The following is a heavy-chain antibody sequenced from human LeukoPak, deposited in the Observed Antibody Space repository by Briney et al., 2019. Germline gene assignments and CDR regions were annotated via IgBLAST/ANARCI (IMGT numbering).Heavy chain of an antibody. CDR1: GYTFTSYG. J-gene: IGHJ5*02. CDR3: ARDAIVRNDFWSGYYLDRGKPGGQNWFAP. V-gene: IGHV1-18*01. D-gene: IGHD3-3*01. CDR2: ISAYNGNT. Sequence: ASVKVSCKASGYTFTSYGISWVRQAPGQGLEWMGWISAYNGNTNYAQQLQGRVTMTTDTSTSTAYMELRSLRSDDTAVYYCARDAIVRNDFWSGYYLDRGKPGGQNWFAPWAQGTLVTVS.